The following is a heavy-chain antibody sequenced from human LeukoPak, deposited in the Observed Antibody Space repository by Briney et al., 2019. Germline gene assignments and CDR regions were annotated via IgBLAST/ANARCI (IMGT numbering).Heavy chain of an antibody. V-gene: IGHV4-34*01. J-gene: IGHJ4*02. CDR3: ARFSRWGFYFDY. D-gene: IGHD1-26*01. Sequence: SETLSLTCAVYGGSFSGYYWSWIRQPPGKGLEWIGEINHSGSTNYNPSLKSRVTISVDTSKNQFSLKLSSVTAADTAVYYCARFSRWGFYFDYWGQGTLVTVSS. CDR1: GGSFSGYY. CDR2: INHSGST.